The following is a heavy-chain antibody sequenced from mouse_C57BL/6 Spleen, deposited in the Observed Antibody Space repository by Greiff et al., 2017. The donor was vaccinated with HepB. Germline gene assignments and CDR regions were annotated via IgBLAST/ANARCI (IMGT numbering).Heavy chain of an antibody. Sequence: VQLQQSGAELMKPGASVKISCKASGYTFTDYYMNWVKQSHGKSLEWIGDINPNNGGTSYNQKFKGKATLTVDKSSSTAYMELRSLTSEDSAVYYCARRAYYIDAMDYWGQGTAVTVSS. V-gene: IGHV1-26*01. D-gene: IGHD2-12*01. J-gene: IGHJ4*01. CDR3: ARRAYYIDAMDY. CDR1: GYTFTDYY. CDR2: INPNNGGT.